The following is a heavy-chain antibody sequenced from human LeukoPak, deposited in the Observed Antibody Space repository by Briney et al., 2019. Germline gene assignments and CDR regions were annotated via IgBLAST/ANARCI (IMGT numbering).Heavy chain of an antibody. CDR3: ARHSLSGGIDH. CDR2: IYFSGTS. D-gene: IGHD3-16*01. CDR1: GGSFSTNTYY. V-gene: IGHV4-39*01. Sequence: SETLSLTCTVSGGSFSTNTYYWGWIRQPPGKGLEWIENIYFSGTSRYNPSLRSRVTISVDTSKNQFSLKLSSVTAADAAVYFCARHSLSGGIDHWGQGILVTVSS. J-gene: IGHJ4*02.